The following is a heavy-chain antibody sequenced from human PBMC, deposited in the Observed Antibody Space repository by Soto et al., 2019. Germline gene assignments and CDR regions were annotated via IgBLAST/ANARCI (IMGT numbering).Heavy chain of an antibody. D-gene: IGHD3-9*01. CDR1: GFTFSSYA. CDR3: AREEGDYDSLTALDC. J-gene: IGHJ4*02. V-gene: IGHV3-30-3*01. Sequence: LRLSCAASGFTFSSYAMPWVGQAPGKGLEWVAFISYDGSNKYYADSGKGRFTISRDNSKNTLYLQMNSLRAEDTAVYYCAREEGDYDSLTALDCWGQVTPVTAPQ. CDR2: ISYDGSNK.